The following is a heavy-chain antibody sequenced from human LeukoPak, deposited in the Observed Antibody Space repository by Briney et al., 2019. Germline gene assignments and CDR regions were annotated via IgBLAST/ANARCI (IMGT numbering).Heavy chain of an antibody. D-gene: IGHD3-10*01. CDR3: ARQSGSYYGHNWFDP. CDR2: IYPGDSDT. V-gene: IGHV5-51*01. CDR1: GYSFTSYW. J-gene: IGHJ5*02. Sequence: GESLKISCKGSGYSFTSYWIGWVRQIPGKGLEWMGTIYPGDSDTRYSPSFQGQVTISADKSISTAYLQWSSLKASDTAMYYCARQSGSYYGHNWFDPWGQGTLVTVSS.